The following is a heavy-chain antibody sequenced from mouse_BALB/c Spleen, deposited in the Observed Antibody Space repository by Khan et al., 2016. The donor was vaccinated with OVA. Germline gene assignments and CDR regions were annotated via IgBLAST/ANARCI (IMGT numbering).Heavy chain of an antibody. D-gene: IGHD1-1*01. Sequence: VQLQQSGAELVKPGASVKLSCTASGFNIKDTYMHWVKQRPEQGLEWIGRIDPANGNTKYDPQFQGKATITADTSSNTAYLQPSSLTSEGTAVYYCATYFFGSSRYCDYGCLGTTLTLSS. V-gene: IGHV14-3*02. CDR3: ATYFFGSSRYCDY. J-gene: IGHJ2*01. CDR2: IDPANGNT. CDR1: GFNIKDTY.